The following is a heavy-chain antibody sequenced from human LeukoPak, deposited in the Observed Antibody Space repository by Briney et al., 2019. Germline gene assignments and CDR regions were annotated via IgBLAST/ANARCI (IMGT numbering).Heavy chain of an antibody. V-gene: IGHV5-10-1*01. D-gene: IGHD3-22*01. J-gene: IGHJ3*02. CDR2: IDPSDSYT. CDR1: GYSFTSYW. CDR3: ARLGRYTYYYDSSTDAFDI. Sequence: GESLKISCKGSGYSFTSYWISWVRQMPGKGLEWMGRIDPSDSYTNYSPSFQGHVTISADKSISTAYLQWSSLKASDTAMYYCARLGRYTYYYDSSTDAFDIWGQGTMVTVSS.